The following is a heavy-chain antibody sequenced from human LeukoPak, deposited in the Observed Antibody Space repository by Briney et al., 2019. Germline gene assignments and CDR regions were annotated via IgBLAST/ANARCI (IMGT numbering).Heavy chain of an antibody. CDR3: ARVCSSTSCNEDY. J-gene: IGHJ4*02. CDR2: IYHSGST. D-gene: IGHD2-2*01. CDR1: GGSISSNTYY. V-gene: IGHV4-39*07. Sequence: SETLSLTCTVSGGSISSNTYYWGWIRQPPGEGLGWIGSIYHSGSTYYNPSLKSRVTISVDTSKNQFSLKLSSVTAADTAVFYCARVCSSTSCNEDYWGQGTLVTVSS.